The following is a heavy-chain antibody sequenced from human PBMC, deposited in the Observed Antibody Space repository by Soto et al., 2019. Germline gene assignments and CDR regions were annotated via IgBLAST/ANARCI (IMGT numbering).Heavy chain of an antibody. V-gene: IGHV4-59*08. Sequence: PSETLSLTCTVSGGSISSYYWSWIRQPPGKGLEWIGYIYYSGSTNYNPSLKSRVTISVDTSKNQFSLKLSSVTAADTAVYYCARRSGYSSMYYYYYDMDVWGKGTTVTVSS. D-gene: IGHD6-13*01. CDR1: GGSISSYY. J-gene: IGHJ6*03. CDR3: ARRSGYSSMYYYYYDMDV. CDR2: IYYSGST.